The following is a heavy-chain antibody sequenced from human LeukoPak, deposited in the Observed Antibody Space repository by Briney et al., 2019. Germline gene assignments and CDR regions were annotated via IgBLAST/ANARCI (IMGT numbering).Heavy chain of an antibody. CDR1: GFTFSSYA. D-gene: IGHD6-19*01. CDR2: ISGSGSNT. V-gene: IGHV3-23*01. J-gene: IGHJ4*02. CDR3: GKKTGYSSGWYLES. Sequence: GGSLRLSCAASGFTFSSYAVSWVRQAPGKGLEWIAAISGSGSNTYYADYVKGRFTISRDNSKNTLYLQMNSLRAEDAAVYYCGKKTGYSSGWYLESWGQGTLVTVSS.